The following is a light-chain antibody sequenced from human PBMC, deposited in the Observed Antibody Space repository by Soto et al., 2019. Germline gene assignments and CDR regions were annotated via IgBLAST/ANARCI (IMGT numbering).Light chain of an antibody. CDR1: QGIGND. Sequence: DIQMTQSPSSLSASIGDRVTISCRASQGIGNDLAWYQQKPGKVPYLLIYAASTSHSGVPSRFRGSGSGTDFTLTISSLQPEDVATYYCQNYNSAPRTFGQGTKVDIK. V-gene: IGKV1-27*01. CDR2: AAS. J-gene: IGKJ1*01. CDR3: QNYNSAPRT.